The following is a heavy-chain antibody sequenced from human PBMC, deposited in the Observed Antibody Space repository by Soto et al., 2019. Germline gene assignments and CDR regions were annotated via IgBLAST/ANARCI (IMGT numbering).Heavy chain of an antibody. CDR3: ARVSMITFGGVIVMSDY. V-gene: IGHV1-18*01. D-gene: IGHD3-16*02. CDR2: ISAYNGNT. J-gene: IGHJ4*02. CDR1: GYTFTSYG. Sequence: QVQLVQSGAEVKKPGASVKVSCKASGYTFTSYGISWVRQAPGQGLEWMGWISAYNGNTNYAQKLQGRFTMTTDTSTSTAYMELRSLRSDDTAVYYCARVSMITFGGVIVMSDYWGQGTLVTVSS.